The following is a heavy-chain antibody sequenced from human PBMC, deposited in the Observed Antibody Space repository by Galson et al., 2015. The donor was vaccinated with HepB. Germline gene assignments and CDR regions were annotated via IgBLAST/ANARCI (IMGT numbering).Heavy chain of an antibody. CDR1: GGSISSGGYY. CDR2: IYYSGST. V-gene: IGHV4-31*03. Sequence: LTCTVSGGSISSGGYYWSWIRQHPGKGLEWIGYIYYSGSTYYNPSLKSRVTISVDTSKNQFSLKLSSVTAADTAVYYCASQCSGGSCSDSYEYFQHWGQGTLVTVSS. CDR3: ASQCSGGSCSDSYEYFQH. D-gene: IGHD2-15*01. J-gene: IGHJ1*01.